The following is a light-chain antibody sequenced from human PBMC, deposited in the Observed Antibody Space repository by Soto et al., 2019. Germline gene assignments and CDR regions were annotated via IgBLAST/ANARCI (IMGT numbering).Light chain of an antibody. CDR1: QGISSN. Sequence: DIQLTQSPSFLSASVGDRVIITCRASQGISSNLAWYQQKPGKAPKLLIYTASTLQRGVPSRFSGSGSGTEFTLTIGSLQPEDLATYYCQQLNGYPLTFGGGTKVEIK. CDR3: QQLNGYPLT. CDR2: TAS. V-gene: IGKV1-9*01. J-gene: IGKJ4*01.